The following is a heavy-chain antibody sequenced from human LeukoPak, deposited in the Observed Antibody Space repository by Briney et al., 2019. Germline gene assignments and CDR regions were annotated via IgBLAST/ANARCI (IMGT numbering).Heavy chain of an antibody. CDR3: ARYSGSHYAFDI. V-gene: IGHV4-39*02. Sequence: PSETLSLTCTVSGGAISDSNYYWGWIRQPPGEGLEWIGNIYSSGNTFYNPSLKSRVTISVDTSKNHFSLKLSSVTAADTSLYYCARYSGSHYAFDIWGQGTMVTVSS. D-gene: IGHD1-26*01. CDR2: IYSSGNT. CDR1: GGAISDSNYY. J-gene: IGHJ3*02.